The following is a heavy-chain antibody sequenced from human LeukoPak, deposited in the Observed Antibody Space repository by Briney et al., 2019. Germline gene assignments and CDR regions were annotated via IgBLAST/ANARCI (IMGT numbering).Heavy chain of an antibody. J-gene: IGHJ4*02. CDR2: IYSGGST. CDR3: TRGQVNPFDY. CDR1: GFIVSGIY. Sequence: AGGSLRLSCAASGFIVSGIYMGWVRQAPGKGLEWVSVIYSGGSTYYPDSVKGRFTISRHNSKDTLYLQMNSLRPEDTAVYYCTRGQVNPFDYWGQGTLVTVSS. D-gene: IGHD2-21*01. V-gene: IGHV3-53*04.